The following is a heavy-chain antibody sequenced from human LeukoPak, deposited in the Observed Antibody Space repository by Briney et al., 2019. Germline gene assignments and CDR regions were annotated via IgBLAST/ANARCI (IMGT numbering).Heavy chain of an antibody. CDR1: RFTFSSYA. CDR2: ISYDGSNK. D-gene: IGHD5-18*01. J-gene: IGHJ4*02. Sequence: QPGRSPRLSCAASRFTFSSYAMHWVRQAPGKGLEWVAVISYDGSNKYYAESVKGRFTISRDNSENTLYPQMNSLRAEDTAVYYCARNGGYSYGYDPYYFDYWGQGTLVTVSS. V-gene: IGHV3-30*04. CDR3: ARNGGYSYGYDPYYFDY.